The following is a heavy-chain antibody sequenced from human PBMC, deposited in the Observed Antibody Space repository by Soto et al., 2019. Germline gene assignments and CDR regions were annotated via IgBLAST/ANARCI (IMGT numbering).Heavy chain of an antibody. D-gene: IGHD6-19*01. CDR1: GYNFTNYW. J-gene: IGHJ4*02. V-gene: IGHV5-51*03. CDR3: ARPVSGTFFDY. Sequence: EVQLVQSGAEVKKPGESLKISCKGSGYNFTNYWIGWVRQMPGKGLEWMGIIYPGDSDTRYSPSLEGQVTISADRSISSAYLQWSRLKASDTAMYYCARPVSGTFFDYWGQGTLVTVSS. CDR2: IYPGDSDT.